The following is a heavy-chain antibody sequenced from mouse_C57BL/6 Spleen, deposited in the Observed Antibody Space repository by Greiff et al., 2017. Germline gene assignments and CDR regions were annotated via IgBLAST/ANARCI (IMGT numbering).Heavy chain of an antibody. J-gene: IGHJ4*01. CDR2: ISNGGGST. CDR3: ARRLFITTVGGYAMDY. D-gene: IGHD1-1*01. V-gene: IGHV5-12*01. CDR1: GFTFSDYY. Sequence: EVQVVESGGGLVQPGGSLKLSCAASGFTFSDYYMYWVRQTPEKRLEWVAYISNGGGSTYYPDTVKGRFTISRDNAKNTLYLQMSRLKSEDTAMYYCARRLFITTVGGYAMDYWGQGTSVTVSS.